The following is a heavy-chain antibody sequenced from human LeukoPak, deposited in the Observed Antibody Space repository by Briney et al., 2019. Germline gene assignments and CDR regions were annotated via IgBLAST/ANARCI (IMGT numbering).Heavy chain of an antibody. Sequence: GGSLRLSCAASEFTFCDFHMSWIRQAPGKGLEWISHISSSGSSIYYADSVKGRFTISRDNAKNSLYLQVKSLRAEDTGVYYCAREGSRSSFYFDYWGQGTLVTVSS. CDR1: EFTFCDFH. V-gene: IGHV3-11*04. D-gene: IGHD6-6*01. J-gene: IGHJ4*02. CDR3: AREGSRSSFYFDY. CDR2: ISSSGSSI.